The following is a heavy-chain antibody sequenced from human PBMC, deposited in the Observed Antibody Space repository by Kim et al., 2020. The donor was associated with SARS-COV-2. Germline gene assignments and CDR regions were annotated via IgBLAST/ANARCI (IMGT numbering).Heavy chain of an antibody. J-gene: IGHJ4*02. CDR1: GVPFNDAG. CDR2: IKSKTAGGTT. V-gene: IGHV3-15*01. Sequence: GGSLRLSCAASGVPFNDAGMSWGREGPGKGLEWGGRIKSKTAGGTTDYAAPVKGRFTISRDDSKNTLYLQMNSLKTEDTAVYYCTTGADLYYFDYWGQGTLVPVSS. CDR3: TTGADLYYFDY. D-gene: IGHD6-19*01.